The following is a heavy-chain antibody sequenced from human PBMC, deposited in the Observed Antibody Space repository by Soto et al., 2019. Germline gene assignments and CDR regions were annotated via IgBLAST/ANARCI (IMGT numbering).Heavy chain of an antibody. J-gene: IGHJ5*02. CDR3: ARAGHSSSSEGANWFDP. D-gene: IGHD6-6*01. Sequence: PGGSLRLSCAASGFTFSNYNMNWVRQAPGKGLEWISYISSSTSTIFYADSVKGRFTISRDNAKNSLFLQMNSLRDEDTAVYYCARAGHSSSSEGANWFDPWGQGTLVTVSS. CDR2: ISSSTSTI. V-gene: IGHV3-48*02. CDR1: GFTFSNYN.